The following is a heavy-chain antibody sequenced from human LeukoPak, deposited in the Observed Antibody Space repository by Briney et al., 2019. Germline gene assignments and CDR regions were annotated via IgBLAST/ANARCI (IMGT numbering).Heavy chain of an antibody. Sequence: SETLSLTCTVSGGSISSSSYYWGWIRQPPGKGLEWIGSIYYSGSTYYNPSLKSRVTISIDTSKNQFFLKLSSVTAADTAVYYCARRVKYYYDNSGYPGQAFDHWGQGTQVTVSS. CDR2: IYYSGST. D-gene: IGHD3-22*01. J-gene: IGHJ4*02. CDR1: GGSISSSSYY. CDR3: ARRVKYYYDNSGYPGQAFDH. V-gene: IGHV4-39*07.